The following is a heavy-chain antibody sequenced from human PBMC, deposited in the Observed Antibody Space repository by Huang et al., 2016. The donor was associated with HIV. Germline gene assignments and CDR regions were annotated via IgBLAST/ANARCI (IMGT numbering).Heavy chain of an antibody. Sequence: QVQLVESGGGVVQPGRSLRLSCAASGFSFSNYGIHGVRQAPGKGLEGVAVISYDGNKKYYADSVKGRFTISRDNSNNTLFLQMNSLRAEDTAVYYCGKDWTGSSGWFTLHYYYYGMDVWGQGTTVTVSS. CDR3: GKDWTGSSGWFTLHYYYYGMDV. D-gene: IGHD6-19*01. V-gene: IGHV3-30*18. CDR1: GFSFSNYG. CDR2: ISYDGNKK. J-gene: IGHJ6*02.